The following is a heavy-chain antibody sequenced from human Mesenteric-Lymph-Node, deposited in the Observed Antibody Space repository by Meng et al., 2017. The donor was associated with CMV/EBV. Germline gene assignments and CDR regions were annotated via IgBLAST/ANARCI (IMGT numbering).Heavy chain of an antibody. J-gene: IGHJ4*02. Sequence: FTAYYMHWVRQAPGQGLEWMGRINPNSGGTNYAQKFQGRVTMTRDTSISTAYMELSRLRSDDTAVYYCAGGGHYYDILTGYYSDFDYWGQGTLVTVSS. V-gene: IGHV1-2*06. D-gene: IGHD3-9*01. CDR1: FTAYY. CDR2: INPNSGGT. CDR3: AGGGHYYDILTGYYSDFDY.